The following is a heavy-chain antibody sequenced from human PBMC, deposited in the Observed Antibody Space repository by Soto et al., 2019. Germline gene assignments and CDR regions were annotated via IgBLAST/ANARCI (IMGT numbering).Heavy chain of an antibody. Sequence: ASVKVSCKVSGYTLTELSMHWVRQAPGKGLEWMGGFDPEDGETIYAQKFQGRVTMTEDTSTDTAYMELSSLRSEDTAVYYCATASVEYSSFNPIDYWGQGTLVTVSS. CDR3: ATASVEYSSFNPIDY. J-gene: IGHJ4*02. D-gene: IGHD6-6*01. V-gene: IGHV1-24*01. CDR1: GYTLTELS. CDR2: FDPEDGET.